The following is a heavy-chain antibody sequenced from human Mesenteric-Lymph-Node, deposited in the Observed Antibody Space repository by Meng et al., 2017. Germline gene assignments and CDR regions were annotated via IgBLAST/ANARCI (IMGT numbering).Heavy chain of an antibody. Sequence: GESLKISCAASGFTFSSYSMNWVRQAPGKGLEWVSAISGSGGSTYYADSVKGRFTISRDNSKNTLYLQMNSLRAEDTAVYYCAKRRGPLDYWGQGTLVTVSS. CDR3: AKRRGPLDY. CDR1: GFTFSSYS. CDR2: ISGSGGST. J-gene: IGHJ4*02. D-gene: IGHD5-12*01. V-gene: IGHV3-23*01.